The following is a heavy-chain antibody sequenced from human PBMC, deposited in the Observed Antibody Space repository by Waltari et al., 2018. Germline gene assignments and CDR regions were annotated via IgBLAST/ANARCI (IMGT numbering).Heavy chain of an antibody. CDR1: GGSISSYY. CDR3: ARLLGRSETVFDP. D-gene: IGHD2-21*01. V-gene: IGHV4-4*07. Sequence: QVQLQESGPGLVKPSETLSLTCTASGGSISSYYWSWIRQPAGKGLGWIGRIYTNGMYNYNPSLNSRVPMSVDTSKNQFSLKLSSVTAADTAVYYCARLLGRSETVFDPWGQGTLVTVSS. CDR2: IYTNGMY. J-gene: IGHJ5*02.